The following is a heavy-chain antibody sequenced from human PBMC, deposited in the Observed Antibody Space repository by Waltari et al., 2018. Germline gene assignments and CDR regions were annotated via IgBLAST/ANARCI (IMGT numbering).Heavy chain of an antibody. CDR3: ARDQWFAFDI. CDR1: GCTLSRYW. J-gene: IGHJ3*02. CDR2: IMTDGSEE. Sequence: EVQLVESGGGLVQPGGSLRLSCAASGCTLSRYWMSWVRQVPGKGPEWVANIMTDGSEEYYVDSVRGRFTISRDNAKNSLYLQMNSLRPEDTAVYYCARDQWFAFDIWGHGTMVTVSS. D-gene: IGHD3-22*01. V-gene: IGHV3-7*01.